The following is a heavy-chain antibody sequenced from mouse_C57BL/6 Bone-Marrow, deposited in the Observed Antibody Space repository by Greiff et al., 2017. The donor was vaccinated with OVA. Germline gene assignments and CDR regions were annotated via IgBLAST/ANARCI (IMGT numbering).Heavy chain of an antibody. CDR2: IWSGGST. D-gene: IGHD2-4*01. CDR1: GFSLTSYG. V-gene: IGHV2-2*01. CDR3: ASYYDYDRWYFDV. J-gene: IGHJ1*03. Sequence: QVQLKESGPGLVQPSQSLSITCTVSGFSLTSYGVHWVRQSPGKGLEWLGVIWSGGSTDYNAAFISRLSISKDNSKSQVFFKMNSLQADDTAIYYCASYYDYDRWYFDVWGTGTTVTVSS.